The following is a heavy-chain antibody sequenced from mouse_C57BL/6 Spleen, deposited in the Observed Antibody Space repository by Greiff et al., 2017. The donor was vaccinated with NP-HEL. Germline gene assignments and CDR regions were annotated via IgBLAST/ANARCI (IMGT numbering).Heavy chain of an antibody. CDR2: IYPGNSDT. J-gene: IGHJ3*01. D-gene: IGHD2-4*01. Sequence: VQLQQSGTVLARPGASVKMSCKTSGYTFTSYWMHWVKQRPGQGLEWIGAIYPGNSDTSYNQKCKGKAKLTAVTSASTAYMELSSLTNEDSAVYYCTRGYYDYDPAWFAYWGQGTLVTVSA. CDR3: TRGYYDYDPAWFAY. V-gene: IGHV1-5*01. CDR1: GYTFTSYW.